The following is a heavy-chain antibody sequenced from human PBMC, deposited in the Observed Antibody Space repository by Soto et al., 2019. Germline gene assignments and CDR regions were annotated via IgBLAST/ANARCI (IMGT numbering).Heavy chain of an antibody. V-gene: IGHV4-61*01. CDR2: IYYSGST. J-gene: IGHJ2*01. Sequence: QVQLQESGPGLVKPSETLSLTCTVSGGSVNSGSYYWSWIRQPPGKGLEWIGYIYYSGSTNYNPSLKSRVTISVDTSKNQFSLKLNSVTAADTAVYYCAREYSSSSRYFDLWGRGTLVTVSS. CDR1: GGSVNSGSYY. D-gene: IGHD6-6*01. CDR3: AREYSSSSRYFDL.